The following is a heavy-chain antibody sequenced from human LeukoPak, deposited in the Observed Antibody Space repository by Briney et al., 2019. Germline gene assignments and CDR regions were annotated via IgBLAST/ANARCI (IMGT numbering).Heavy chain of an antibody. J-gene: IGHJ4*02. CDR2: ISAYNGNT. D-gene: IGHD1-26*01. CDR3: ARNHHSQIVGATPNFDY. Sequence: ASVKVSCKASGYTFTSYGISWVRQAPGQGLEWMAWISAYNGNTNYAQKLQGRVTMTTDTSTSTAYMELRSLRSDDTAVYYCARNHHSQIVGATPNFDYWGQGTLVTVSS. V-gene: IGHV1-18*01. CDR1: GYTFTSYG.